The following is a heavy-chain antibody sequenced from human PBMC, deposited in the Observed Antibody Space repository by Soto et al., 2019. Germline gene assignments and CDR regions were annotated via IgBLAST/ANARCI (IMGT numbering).Heavy chain of an antibody. Sequence: EASVKVSCKASGYTFTSYDINWARQAPGQGLEWLGWMDPNSGVTGYAQKFQGRVSMTRNISINTAHMELSSLRSEDTAVYYCARERKFDFWRKGLDVWGQGTTVTVSS. CDR3: ARERKFDFWRKGLDV. D-gene: IGHD3-3*01. CDR2: MDPNSGVT. V-gene: IGHV1-8*01. J-gene: IGHJ6*02. CDR1: GYTFTSYD.